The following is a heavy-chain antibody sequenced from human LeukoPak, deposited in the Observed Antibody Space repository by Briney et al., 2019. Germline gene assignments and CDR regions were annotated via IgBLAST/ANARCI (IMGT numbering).Heavy chain of an antibody. CDR2: ISYDGSNK. J-gene: IGHJ4*02. V-gene: IGHV3-30-3*01. D-gene: IGHD2-21*01. CDR3: ARDRVVLRTLDY. Sequence: GSLRLSCAASGFTFSSYAMHWVRQAPGKGLEWVAVISYDGSNKYYADSVKGRFTISRDNSKNTLYLQMNSLRAEDTAVYYCARDRVVLRTLDYWGQGTLVTVSS. CDR1: GFTFSSYA.